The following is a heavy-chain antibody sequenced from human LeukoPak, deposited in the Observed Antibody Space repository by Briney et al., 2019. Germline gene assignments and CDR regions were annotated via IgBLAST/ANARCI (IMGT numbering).Heavy chain of an antibody. J-gene: IGHJ4*02. D-gene: IGHD1-1*01. CDR2: INPNSGT. Sequence: ASVKVSCKASGYTFTDYYMHWVRQAPGQGLEWMGWINPNSGTNYEQKFQGRVTMTRDTSISTAYMELTRLTSDDTAVYYCARNRWMDYWGQGTLVTVSS. CDR3: ARNRWMDY. V-gene: IGHV1-2*02. CDR1: GYTFTDYY.